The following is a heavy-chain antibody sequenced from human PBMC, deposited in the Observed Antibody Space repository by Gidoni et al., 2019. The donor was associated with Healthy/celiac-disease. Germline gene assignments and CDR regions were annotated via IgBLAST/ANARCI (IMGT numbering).Heavy chain of an antibody. CDR3: ARDLRGYYDFWSGYYDY. D-gene: IGHD3-3*01. J-gene: IGHJ4*02. V-gene: IGHV1-2*02. CDR2: INPNSGGT. Sequence: QVQLVQSGAEVKKPGASVKVSCKASGYTFTGYYMHWVRQAPGQGLEWMGWINPNSGGTNYAQKFQGRVTMTRDTSISTAYMELSRLRSDDTAVYYCARDLRGYYDFWSGYYDYWGQGTLVTVSS. CDR1: GYTFTGYY.